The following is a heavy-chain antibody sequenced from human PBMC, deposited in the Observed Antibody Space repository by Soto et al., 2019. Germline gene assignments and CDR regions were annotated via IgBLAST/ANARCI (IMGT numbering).Heavy chain of an antibody. D-gene: IGHD5-12*01. CDR2: MYVTGTT. CDR3: ARDGGYTGYEEGNPFDI. V-gene: IGHV4-4*07. CDR1: GGSIIHHY. J-gene: IGHJ3*02. Sequence: PSETLSLTCTVSGGSIIHHYWRWIRQPAGTRLEWIGRMYVTGTTNYNPSLKNRVSMSIDTSKNQFSLKLSSVTAADTAVYYCARDGGYTGYEEGNPFDIWGQGTMVTVSS.